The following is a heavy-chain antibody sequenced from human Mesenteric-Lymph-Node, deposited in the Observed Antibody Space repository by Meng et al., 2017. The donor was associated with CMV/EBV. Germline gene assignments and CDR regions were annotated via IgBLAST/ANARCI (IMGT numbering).Heavy chain of an antibody. Sequence: FTVSDYYMSWMRQAPGRGLEWLSYISSSGTTMSYADSLKGRFTISRDNGKNSLFLRMDSLRAEDTAVYYCARDSRHSSGWGAEYFQHWGQGTLVTVSS. J-gene: IGHJ1*01. CDR3: ARDSRHSSGWGAEYFQH. D-gene: IGHD6-19*01. CDR1: FTVSDYY. V-gene: IGHV3-11*04. CDR2: ISSSGTTM.